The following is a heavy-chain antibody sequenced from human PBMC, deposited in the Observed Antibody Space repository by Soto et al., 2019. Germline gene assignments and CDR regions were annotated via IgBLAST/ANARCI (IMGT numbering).Heavy chain of an antibody. CDR2: IIPILGIA. V-gene: IGHV1-69*02. CDR1: GGTFSSYT. CDR3: ASDDKYQLLWNY. D-gene: IGHD2-2*01. Sequence: QVQLVQSGAEVKKPGSSVKVSCKASGGTFSSYTISWVRQAPGQGLEWMGRIIPILGIANYAQKFQGRVTITADKSPSTAYMELSSLRSEDTAVYYCASDDKYQLLWNYWGQGTLVTVSS. J-gene: IGHJ4*02.